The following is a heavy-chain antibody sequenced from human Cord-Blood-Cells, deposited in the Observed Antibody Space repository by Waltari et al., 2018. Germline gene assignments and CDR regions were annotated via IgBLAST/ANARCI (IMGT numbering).Heavy chain of an antibody. Sequence: EVQLVESGGGLVQPGGSLRLSCAASGFTFSSYWMSWVRQAPGKGLEWVANIKQDGSEKYYVDSVKGRFTISRDNAKNSLYLQMNSLRAEDTAVYYCARENYYDILTGYEDAFDIWGQGTMVTVSS. CDR1: GFTFSSYW. J-gene: IGHJ3*02. D-gene: IGHD3-9*01. CDR2: IKQDGSEK. CDR3: ARENYYDILTGYEDAFDI. V-gene: IGHV3-7*01.